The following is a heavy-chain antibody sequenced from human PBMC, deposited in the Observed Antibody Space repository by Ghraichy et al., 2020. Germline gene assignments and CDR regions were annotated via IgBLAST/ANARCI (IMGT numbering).Heavy chain of an antibody. CDR3: AREDFWRFDY. D-gene: IGHD3-3*01. J-gene: IGHJ4*02. CDR2: IKPDGSEE. V-gene: IGHV3-7*01. CDR1: GFTFSRYY. Sequence: LSLTCAASGFTFSRYYMTWVRQAPGKGLEGVAKIKPDGSEEFYEDSMGGRFTISRDNAKNSLYLQLDNLRNEDTAIYFCAREDFWRFDYWGQGVLVTVSS.